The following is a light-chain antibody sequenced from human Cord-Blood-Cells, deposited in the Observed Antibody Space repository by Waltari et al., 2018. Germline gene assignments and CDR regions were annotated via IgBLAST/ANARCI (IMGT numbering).Light chain of an antibody. Sequence: DIVMTQSPDSLAVSLGERATINCKSSQSVLYSSNNKNYLAWYQQKPGQPPKLLIYWASNLESGVPDRFSGSGSGTDFTLTISSLQAEDVAVYYCQQYYSTPITFGQGTRLEIK. CDR2: WAS. CDR3: QQYYSTPIT. CDR1: QSVLYSSNNKNY. J-gene: IGKJ5*01. V-gene: IGKV4-1*01.